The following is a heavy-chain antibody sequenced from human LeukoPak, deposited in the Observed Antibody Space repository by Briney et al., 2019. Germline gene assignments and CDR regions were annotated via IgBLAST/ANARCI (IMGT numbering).Heavy chain of an antibody. D-gene: IGHD3-3*01. CDR1: GGTFSSYA. CDR2: IIPIFGTA. Sequence: ASVKVSCKASGGTFSSYAISWVRQAPGQGLEWMGGIIPIFGTANYAQKFQGRVTITTDEPTSTAYMELSSLRSEDTAVYYCAASFTIFGVVMYGMDVWGQGTTVTVSS. J-gene: IGHJ6*02. V-gene: IGHV1-69*05. CDR3: AASFTIFGVVMYGMDV.